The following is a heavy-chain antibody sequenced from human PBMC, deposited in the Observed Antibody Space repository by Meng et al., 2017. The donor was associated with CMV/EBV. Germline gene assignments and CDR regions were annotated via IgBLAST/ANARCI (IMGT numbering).Heavy chain of an antibody. CDR3: ARGSGAGTTWSYFDY. J-gene: IGHJ4*02. CDR2: IIPIFGTA. Sequence: QGQLVQSGDEVEKPGSSGKVSCKASGGNFSSYAISWGRQAPGQGLEWMGGIIPIFGTANYAQKFQGRVTITADESTSTAYMELSSLRSEDTAVYYCARGSGAGTTWSYFDYWGQGTLVTVSS. CDR1: GGNFSSYA. D-gene: IGHD1-7*01. V-gene: IGHV1-69*12.